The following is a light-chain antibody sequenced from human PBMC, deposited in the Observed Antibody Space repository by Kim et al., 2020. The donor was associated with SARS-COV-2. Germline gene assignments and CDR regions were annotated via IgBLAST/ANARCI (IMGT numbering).Light chain of an antibody. CDR3: TSYAGSHNFL. J-gene: IGLJ2*01. CDR1: SSDVGGYNY. V-gene: IGLV2-8*01. Sequence: QSALTQPPSASGSPGQSVTISCTGTSSDVGGYNYVSWYQQHPGKAPKLMIYEVTIRPSGVPDRFSGSKSGNTASLAVSGLQAEDEADYYCTSYAGSHNFLFGGGTQLTVL. CDR2: EVT.